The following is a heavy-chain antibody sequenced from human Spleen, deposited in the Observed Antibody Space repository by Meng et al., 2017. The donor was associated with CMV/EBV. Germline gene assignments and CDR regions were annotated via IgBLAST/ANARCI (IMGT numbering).Heavy chain of an antibody. CDR1: VGTFSSYA. Sequence: KVSCNASVGTFSSYAISWVRQAPGQGLEWMGGIIPIFGTANYAQKFQGRVTITTDESTSTAYMELSSLRSEDTAVYYCVGGVGWFDPWGQGTLVTVSS. D-gene: IGHD3-16*01. J-gene: IGHJ5*02. CDR3: VGGVGWFDP. CDR2: IIPIFGTA. V-gene: IGHV1-69*05.